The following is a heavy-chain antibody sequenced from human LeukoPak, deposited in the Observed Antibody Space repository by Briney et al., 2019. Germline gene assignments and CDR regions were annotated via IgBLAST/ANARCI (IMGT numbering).Heavy chain of an antibody. CDR2: IDHSGST. J-gene: IGHJ4*02. D-gene: IGHD6-6*01. CDR1: GGSFSGFY. CDR3: ARSGRSSIAARPRAFDY. V-gene: IGHV4-34*01. Sequence: PSETLSLTCDVYGGSFSGFYWNWIRQPPGKGLEWIGEIDHSGSTNYNPSLKSRVTISVDRANNQFSLKLSSVTAADTAVYYCARSGRSSIAARPRAFDYWGQGTLVTVSS.